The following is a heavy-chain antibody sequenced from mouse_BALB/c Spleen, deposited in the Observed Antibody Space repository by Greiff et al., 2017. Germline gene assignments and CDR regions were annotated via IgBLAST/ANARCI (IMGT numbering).Heavy chain of an antibody. J-gene: IGHJ3*01. CDR3: ARSQYDGPWFAY. V-gene: IGHV5-17*02. CDR1: GFTFSIFG. CDR2: ISRGSSTI. D-gene: IGHD2-14*01. Sequence: EVKLVESGGCLVQPGGSRKLSCAASGFTFSIFGMHWVRQAPEQGLEWVAYISRGSSTIYYADTVKGRFTISRDNPKNTLFLQLTSLRSEDTAMYYCARSQYDGPWFAYWGQGTRVTVAA.